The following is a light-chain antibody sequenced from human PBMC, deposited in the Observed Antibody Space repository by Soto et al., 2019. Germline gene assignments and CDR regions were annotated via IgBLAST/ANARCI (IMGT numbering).Light chain of an antibody. Sequence: EIVFTQSPATLSLSPGERATLSCRASQSVSSYLAWYQQKPGQAPRLLIYDASNRATGIPDRFSGSGSGTEFTLTISSLQSEDFAVYYCQQRSNWQITFGQGTRLEIK. J-gene: IGKJ5*01. V-gene: IGKV3-11*01. CDR1: QSVSSY. CDR3: QQRSNWQIT. CDR2: DAS.